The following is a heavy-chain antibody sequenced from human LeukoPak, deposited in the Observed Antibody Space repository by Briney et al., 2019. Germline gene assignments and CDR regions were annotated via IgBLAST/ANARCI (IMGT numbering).Heavy chain of an antibody. CDR3: ARGPMLRGVISPYYFDY. J-gene: IGHJ4*02. CDR1: GFTFSSYG. D-gene: IGHD3-10*01. CDR2: IWYDGSNK. V-gene: IGHV3-33*01. Sequence: PGGSLRLSCAASGFTFSSYGMHWVRQAPGKGLEWVAVIWYDGSNKYYADSVKGRFTISRDNSKNTLYLQMSSLRAEDTAMYYCARGPMLRGVISPYYFDYWGQGALVTVSS.